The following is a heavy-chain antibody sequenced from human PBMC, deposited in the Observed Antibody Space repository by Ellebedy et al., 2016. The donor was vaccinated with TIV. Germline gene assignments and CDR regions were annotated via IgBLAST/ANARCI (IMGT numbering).Heavy chain of an antibody. D-gene: IGHD2-2*01. CDR2: IWYDGSNK. J-gene: IGHJ3*02. Sequence: GGSLRLXCAASGFTFSSYGMHWVRQAPGKGLEWVAVIWYDGSNKYYADSVKGRFTISRDNAKNSLYLQMNSLRAEDTAVYYCARRVVPAARPFDIWGQGTMVTVSS. CDR1: GFTFSSYG. V-gene: IGHV3-33*01. CDR3: ARRVVPAARPFDI.